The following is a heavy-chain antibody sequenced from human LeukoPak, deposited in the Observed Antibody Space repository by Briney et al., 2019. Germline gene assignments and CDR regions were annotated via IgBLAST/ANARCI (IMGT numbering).Heavy chain of an antibody. V-gene: IGHV4-59*01. CDR3: ARVTGYRIEDYFDY. CDR1: GGSISSYY. CDR2: IYYSGST. D-gene: IGHD6-13*01. Sequence: TSETLSLTCTVSGGSISSYYWSWIRQPPGKGLEWIGYIYYSGSTNYNPSLKSRVTISVETSKNEFSLKLRSVTAADTAVYYCARVTGYRIEDYFDYWGQGTLVTVSS. J-gene: IGHJ4*02.